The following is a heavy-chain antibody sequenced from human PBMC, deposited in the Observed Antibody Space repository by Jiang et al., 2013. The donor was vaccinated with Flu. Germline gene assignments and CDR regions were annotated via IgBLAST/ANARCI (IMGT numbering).Heavy chain of an antibody. V-gene: IGHV2-5*02. CDR3: AHSQSLWFGELPFDY. J-gene: IGHJ4*02. D-gene: IGHD3-10*01. Sequence: KPTQTLTLTCTFSGFLLSTSGVGVGWIRQPPGKALEWLALIYWDDDKRYSPSLKSRLTITKDTSKNQVVLTMTNMDPVDTATYYCAHSQSLWFGELPFDYVGPGNPGHRL. CDR2: IYWDDDK. CDR1: GFLLSTSGVG.